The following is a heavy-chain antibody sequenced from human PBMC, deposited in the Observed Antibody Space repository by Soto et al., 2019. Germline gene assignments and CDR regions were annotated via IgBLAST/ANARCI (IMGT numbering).Heavy chain of an antibody. CDR3: ARAGGLGAGAADY. CDR1: GGSISSGGYS. D-gene: IGHD3-16*01. Sequence: QLQLQESGSGLVKPSQTLSLTCAVSGGSISSGGYSWSWIRQPPGKGLEWIGYIYHSGSTYSNPSCKSRVTRSIDWAKHPLSLALAPVTAPNTAVYYCARAGGLGAGAADYWGPGTLVSVSS. V-gene: IGHV4-30-2*01. J-gene: IGHJ4*02. CDR2: IYHSGST.